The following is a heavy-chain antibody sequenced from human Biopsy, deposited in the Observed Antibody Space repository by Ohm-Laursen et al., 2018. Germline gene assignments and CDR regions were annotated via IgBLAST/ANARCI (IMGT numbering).Heavy chain of an antibody. V-gene: IGHV4-61*01. Sequence: PGTLSLTWTVPGDSLTSGPENWSWIRQSPGQGLEYIGFIYSGGNTNYSPSLKNRVTMSVDTSKNQFYLKLYSVTAADTAVYYCARGRRTSGWPYFDNWGQGALVSVSP. D-gene: IGHD6-19*01. CDR2: IYSGGNT. CDR3: ARGRRTSGWPYFDN. CDR1: GDSLTSGPEN. J-gene: IGHJ4*02.